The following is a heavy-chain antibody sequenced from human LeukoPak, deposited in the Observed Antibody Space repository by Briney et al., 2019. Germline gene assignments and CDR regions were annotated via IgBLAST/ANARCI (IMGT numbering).Heavy chain of an antibody. CDR3: ARGFGKVSSDVFGGYTMDV. V-gene: IGHV3-66*02. CDR2: IYSGGST. J-gene: IGHJ6*02. CDR1: GLTVNSNY. D-gene: IGHD3-10*01. Sequence: GESLRLSCAASGLTVNSNYVSWVRQAPGKGLEWVSLIYSGGSTYYADSVKGRFTISRDNSKNTLYLQMNSLRPEDTAVYYCARGFGKVSSDVFGGYTMDVWGQGTTVTVSS.